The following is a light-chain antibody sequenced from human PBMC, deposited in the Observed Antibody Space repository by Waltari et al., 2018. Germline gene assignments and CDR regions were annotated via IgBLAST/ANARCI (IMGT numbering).Light chain of an antibody. CDR2: WAS. CDR3: QQYYTTPWT. J-gene: IGKJ1*01. CDR1: QSVLYSSNHKNY. V-gene: IGKV4-1*01. Sequence: DIVMTQSPDSLAVSLGEGATIHCKSSQSVLYSSNHKNYLAWYKQKPGQPPKLLIYWASTRGAGVPDRFSGSGSGTDFTLTISSLQAEDVAVYYCQQYYTTPWTFGQGTKVEIK.